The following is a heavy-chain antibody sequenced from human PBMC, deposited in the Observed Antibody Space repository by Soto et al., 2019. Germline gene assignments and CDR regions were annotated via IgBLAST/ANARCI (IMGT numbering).Heavy chain of an antibody. CDR2: ISYDGSNK. CDR3: ESHYPTYALDY. D-gene: IGHD2-2*01. Sequence: PGWSLRLSCAASGFTFSSYAMHWVRQAPGKGLEWVAVISYDGSNKYYADSVKGRFTISRDNSKNTLYLQMNSLRAEDTAVYYCESHYPTYALDYWGQGTLVTVSS. V-gene: IGHV3-30-3*01. J-gene: IGHJ4*02. CDR1: GFTFSSYA.